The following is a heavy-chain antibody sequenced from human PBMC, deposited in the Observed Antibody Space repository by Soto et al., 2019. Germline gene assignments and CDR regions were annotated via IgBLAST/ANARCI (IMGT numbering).Heavy chain of an antibody. CDR2: IKNKANSYMT. D-gene: IGHD3-22*01. CDR3: TREMYYYDSSGFDY. V-gene: IGHV3-72*01. J-gene: IGHJ4*02. CDR1: GFSFSDHY. Sequence: GGSLRLSCAASGFSFSDHYMDWVRQAPGKGLEWLGRIKNKANSYMTGYAASVGGRFIILREDSSNSLYLQMNSLRTEDTAVYLCTREMYYYDSSGFDYWGRGTLVTVSS.